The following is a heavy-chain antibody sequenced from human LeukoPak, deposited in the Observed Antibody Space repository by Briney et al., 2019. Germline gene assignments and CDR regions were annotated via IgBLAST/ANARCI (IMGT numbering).Heavy chain of an antibody. CDR2: ITAYNDNT. CDR1: GYTFTSYG. Sequence: GASVKVSCKASGYTFTSYGISWVRQAPGQGLEWMGWITAYNDNTNYAQKLQGRVTMTTDTSTSTAYMELRSLRSDDTAVYYCARALLWFGEPSHIVYWGQGTLVTASS. J-gene: IGHJ4*02. D-gene: IGHD3-10*01. V-gene: IGHV1-18*01. CDR3: ARALLWFGEPSHIVY.